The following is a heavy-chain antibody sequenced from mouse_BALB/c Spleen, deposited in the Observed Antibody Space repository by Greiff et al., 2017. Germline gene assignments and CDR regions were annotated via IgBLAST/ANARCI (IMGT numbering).Heavy chain of an antibody. V-gene: IGHV1S53*02. CDR2: ISPGNGDI. Sequence: VQVVESGTVLARPGASVKISCKASGYTFTDHAIHWVKHKPQQGLEWIGYISPGNGDIKYSEKFKGKATLTADKSSSTAYMQLNSLTSEDSAVYFCKRSLGQFAYWGQGTLVTVSA. CDR1: GYTFTDHA. CDR3: KRSLGQFAY. D-gene: IGHD3-1*01. J-gene: IGHJ3*01.